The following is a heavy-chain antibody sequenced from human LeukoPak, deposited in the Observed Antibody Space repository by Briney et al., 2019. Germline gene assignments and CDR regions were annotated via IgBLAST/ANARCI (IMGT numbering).Heavy chain of an antibody. J-gene: IGHJ6*02. CDR3: ARDRRFTTGTFYYYGMDV. Sequence: ASVKVSCKASGYTFTGYYMHWVRQAPGQGLEWMGWINPNSGGTNYAQKFQGRVTMTRDTSISTAYMELSRLRSDDTAVYYCARDRRFTTGTFYYYGMDVWGQGTTVTVSS. CDR1: GYTFTGYY. V-gene: IGHV1-2*02. CDR2: INPNSGGT. D-gene: IGHD1-1*01.